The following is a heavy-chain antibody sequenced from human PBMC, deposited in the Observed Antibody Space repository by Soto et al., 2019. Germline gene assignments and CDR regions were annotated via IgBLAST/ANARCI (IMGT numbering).Heavy chain of an antibody. CDR2: INHSGSA. D-gene: IGHD6-6*01. CDR3: ARVKAARSPFDY. V-gene: IGHV4-34*01. CDR1: GVSFSGYY. Sequence: PSETLSLTCAVYGVSFSGYYWSWIRQPPGKGLEWIGEINHSGSANYNPSLKSRVTISVDTSKNQFSLKLSSVTAADTAVYYCARVKAARSPFDYWGQGTLVTVSS. J-gene: IGHJ4*02.